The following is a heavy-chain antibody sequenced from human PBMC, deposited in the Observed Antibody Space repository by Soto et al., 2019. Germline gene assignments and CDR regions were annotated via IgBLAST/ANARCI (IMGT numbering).Heavy chain of an antibody. D-gene: IGHD1-1*01. J-gene: IGHJ6*02. CDR3: ARGNDLPYYYYGLDV. Sequence: GGSLRHSCASSGSIFSSYGMHWVRKAPGKGLEWVAVTSYDGRNTNYADSVRGRFTISRDNSKNTLYLQMSSLRSEDTAVYYCARGNDLPYYYYGLDVWGQGTTVTVSS. CDR2: TSYDGRNT. V-gene: IGHV3-30*03. CDR1: GSIFSSYG.